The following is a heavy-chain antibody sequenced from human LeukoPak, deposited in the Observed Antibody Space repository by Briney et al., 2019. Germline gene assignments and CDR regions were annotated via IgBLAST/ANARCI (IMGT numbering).Heavy chain of an antibody. CDR3: ARQREYSYARD. J-gene: IGHJ4*02. V-gene: IGHV4-59*08. CDR2: IYYSGST. Sequence: SETLSLTCTVSGGSISSYYWSWIRQPPGKGLEWIGYIYYSGSTNYNPSLKSRVTLSVDTSKNQFSLKLSSVTAADTAVYYCARQREYSYARDWGQGTLVTVSS. CDR1: GGSISSYY. D-gene: IGHD5-18*01.